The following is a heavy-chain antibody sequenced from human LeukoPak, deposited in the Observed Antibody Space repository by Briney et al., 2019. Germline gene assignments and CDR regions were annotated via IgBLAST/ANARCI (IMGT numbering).Heavy chain of an antibody. J-gene: IGHJ4*02. D-gene: IGHD6-13*01. CDR1: GFTLSSYG. V-gene: IGHV3-30*18. Sequence: PGGSLRLSCAASGFTLSSYGMHRVRQAPGKGLEWVAVISYDANKKYYVDSVKGRFTISRDDSNNTLYLQMNSLRAEDTAVYYCAKRLAGASGWYSLDYWGQGTLVTVYS. CDR2: ISYDANKK. CDR3: AKRLAGASGWYSLDY.